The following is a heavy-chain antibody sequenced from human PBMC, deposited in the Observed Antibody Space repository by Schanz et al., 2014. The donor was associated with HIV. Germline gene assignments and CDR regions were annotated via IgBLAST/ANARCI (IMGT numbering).Heavy chain of an antibody. CDR3: AKTTWGRRVDAFDI. D-gene: IGHD3-16*01. CDR2: IRAAGDT. V-gene: IGHV3-23*01. Sequence: EVQQVLESGGGLVQPGGSLRLSCAASGISLTNNAMTWVRQAPGKGLEWVSDIRAAGDTYYGDSVKGRFTISRDNSKKTLYLQMNSLRAEDTAVYYCAKTTWGRRVDAFDIWGQGTMVTVSS. J-gene: IGHJ3*02. CDR1: GISLTNNA.